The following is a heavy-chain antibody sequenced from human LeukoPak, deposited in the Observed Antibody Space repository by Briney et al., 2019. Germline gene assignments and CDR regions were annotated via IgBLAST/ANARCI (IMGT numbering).Heavy chain of an antibody. J-gene: IGHJ3*02. V-gene: IGHV4-4*07. CDR2: IYTSGST. CDR3: ARHEYYDSSGFGDALDI. Sequence: SETLSLTCTVSGGSISSYYWSWIRQPAGKGLEWIGRIYTSGSTNYNPSLKSRVTMSVDTSKNQFSLKLSSVTAADTAVYYCARHEYYDSSGFGDALDIWGQGTMVTVSS. D-gene: IGHD3-22*01. CDR1: GGSISSYY.